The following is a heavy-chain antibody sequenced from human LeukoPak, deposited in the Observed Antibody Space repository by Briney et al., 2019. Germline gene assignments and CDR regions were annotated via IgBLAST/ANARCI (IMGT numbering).Heavy chain of an antibody. Sequence: ASVTVSCKASGYTFTGYYMHWVRQAPGQGLEWMGWINPNSGGTNYAQKFQGRVTMTRDTSISTAYMELSRLRSDDTAVYYCARGMLAAAGPKENWFDPWGQGTLVTVSS. CDR1: GYTFTGYY. CDR2: INPNSGGT. V-gene: IGHV1-2*02. J-gene: IGHJ5*02. D-gene: IGHD6-13*01. CDR3: ARGMLAAAGPKENWFDP.